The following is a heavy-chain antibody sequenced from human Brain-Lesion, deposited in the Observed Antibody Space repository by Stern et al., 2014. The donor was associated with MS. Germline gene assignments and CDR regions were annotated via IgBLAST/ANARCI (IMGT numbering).Heavy chain of an antibody. CDR2: IFNSGST. V-gene: IGHV4-61*02. CDR1: GGSISSGGYY. D-gene: IGHD2-2*01. CDR3: ARGRVVPGFQYYATDV. J-gene: IGHJ6*02. Sequence: QLQLQESGPGLVKPSQTLSLSCTVSGGSISSGGYYWSWIRQPAGKGLEWIGRIFNSGSTSYNPSLKSRVNIIINTSKTQFSLRLTSLTAADTAVYYCARGRVVPGFQYYATDVWGQGTTVIVSS.